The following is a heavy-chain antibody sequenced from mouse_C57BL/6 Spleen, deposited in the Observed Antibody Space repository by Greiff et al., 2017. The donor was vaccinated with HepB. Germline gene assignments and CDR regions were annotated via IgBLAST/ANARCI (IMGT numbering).Heavy chain of an antibody. V-gene: IGHV1-82*01. J-gene: IGHJ2*01. CDR2: IYPGDGDT. CDR3: ARPYYYGSSYGVYFDY. Sequence: LVESGPELVKPGASVKISCKASGYAFSSSWMNWVKQRPGKGLEWIGRIYPGDGDTNYNGKFKGKATLTADKSSSTAYMQLSSLTSEDSAVYFCARPYYYGSSYGVYFDYWGQGTTLTVSS. D-gene: IGHD1-1*01. CDR1: GYAFSSSW.